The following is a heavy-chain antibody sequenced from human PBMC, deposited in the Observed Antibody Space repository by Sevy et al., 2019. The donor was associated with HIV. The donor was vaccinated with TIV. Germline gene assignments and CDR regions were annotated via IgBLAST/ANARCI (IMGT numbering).Heavy chain of an antibody. V-gene: IGHV1-18*01. CDR3: ARGYYDFWSGYYRRDAFDI. CDR2: ISAYNVNT. CDR1: GYTFTSYG. Sequence: ASVKVSCTASGYTFTSYGISWVRQAPGQGLEWMGWISAYNVNTNYAQKLQGRVTLTTDTSTSTAYMELRSLGSDDTAVYYCARGYYDFWSGYYRRDAFDIWGQGTMVTVSS. D-gene: IGHD3-3*01. J-gene: IGHJ3*02.